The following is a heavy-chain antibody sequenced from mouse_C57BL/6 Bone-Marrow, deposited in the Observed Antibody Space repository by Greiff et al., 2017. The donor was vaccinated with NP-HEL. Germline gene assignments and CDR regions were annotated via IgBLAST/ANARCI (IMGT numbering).Heavy chain of an antibody. V-gene: IGHV5-6*01. CDR2: ISSGGSYT. J-gene: IGHJ3*01. CDR1: GFTFSSYG. Sequence: EVQLVESGGDLVKPGGSLKLSCAASGFTFSSYGMSWVRQTPDKRLEWVATISSGGSYTYYPDSVKGRFTISRDNAKNTLYLQMSSLKSEDTAMYYCARPQSYYKLAYWGQGTLVTVSA. CDR3: ARPQSYYKLAY. D-gene: IGHD2-12*01.